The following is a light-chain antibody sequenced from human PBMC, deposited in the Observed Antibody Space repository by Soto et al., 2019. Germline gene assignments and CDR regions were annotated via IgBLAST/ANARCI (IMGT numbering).Light chain of an antibody. CDR2: GAS. Sequence: EIVLTQSPGTLSLSPGERATLSCRASQSLSNSYLAWYRQKPGQAPTLLIYGASSRATGIPDRFSGSGSGTDFTLTISRLEPEDFAVYYCQQYGSSPLTFGGGTKVEIK. V-gene: IGKV3-20*01. CDR3: QQYGSSPLT. CDR1: QSLSNSY. J-gene: IGKJ4*01.